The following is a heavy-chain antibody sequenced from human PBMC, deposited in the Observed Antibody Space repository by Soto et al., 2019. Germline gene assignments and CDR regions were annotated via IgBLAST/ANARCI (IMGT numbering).Heavy chain of an antibody. Sequence: EVQLLDSGGGLVQPGGSLRLSCAACGFAFSSYAMSWFRQAPGKGLEWVSSISGSGGGTYYADSVKGRFTISRDNSKNTLSLQMNSLRAEDTAVYYCAKSRGSGSYFNPSDAFDFWGQGTMVTVSS. J-gene: IGHJ3*01. V-gene: IGHV3-23*01. D-gene: IGHD3-10*01. CDR2: ISGSGGGT. CDR3: AKSRGSGSYFNPSDAFDF. CDR1: GFAFSSYA.